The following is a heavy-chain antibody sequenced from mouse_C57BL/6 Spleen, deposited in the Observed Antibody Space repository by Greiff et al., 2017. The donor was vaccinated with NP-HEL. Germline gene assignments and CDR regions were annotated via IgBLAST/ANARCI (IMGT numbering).Heavy chain of an antibody. CDR1: GYAFSSSW. D-gene: IGHD3-3*01. V-gene: IGHV1-82*01. CDR2: IYPGDGDT. J-gene: IGHJ2*01. CDR3: ASANLYYFDY. Sequence: QVQLQQSGPELVKPGASVKISCKASGYAFSSSWMNWVKQRPGKGLEWIGRIYPGDGDTNYNGKFKGQATLTADKSSSTAYMQLSSLTSEDSAVYFCASANLYYFDYWGQGTTLTVSS.